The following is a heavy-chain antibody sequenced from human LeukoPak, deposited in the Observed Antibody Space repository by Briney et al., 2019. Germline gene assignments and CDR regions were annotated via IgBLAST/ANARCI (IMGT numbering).Heavy chain of an antibody. CDR3: GRVSESLVNGGVSWSFDN. Sequence: GGSLRLSCVVSGFTFNRCWMNWVRQAPGKGLEWVSSISSSSSYIYYADSVKGRFTISRDNAKNSLYLQMNSLRAEDTAVYYCGRVSESLVNGGVSWSFDNWGQGTLVTVSS. D-gene: IGHD2-15*01. V-gene: IGHV3-21*04. CDR1: GFTFNRCW. CDR2: ISSSSSYI. J-gene: IGHJ4*02.